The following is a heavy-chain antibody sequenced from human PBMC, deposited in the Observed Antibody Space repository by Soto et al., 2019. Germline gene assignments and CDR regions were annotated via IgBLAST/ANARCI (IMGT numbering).Heavy chain of an antibody. J-gene: IGHJ4*02. CDR2: INSDGSST. CDR1: GFTPSRYW. D-gene: IGHD2-21*01. CDR3: ASDRGDYFDY. Sequence: EVQLVESGGGLVQPGGSLRLSCAASGFTPSRYWMHWVRQAPGKGLVWVSRINSDGSSTTYADSVKGRFTISRDNAKNTLYLQMNSLRAEDTAVYYCASDRGDYFDYWGQGTLVTVSS. V-gene: IGHV3-74*01.